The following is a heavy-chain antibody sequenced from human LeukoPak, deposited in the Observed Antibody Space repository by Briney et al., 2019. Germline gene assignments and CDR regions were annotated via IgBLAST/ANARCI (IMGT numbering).Heavy chain of an antibody. V-gene: IGHV4-30-4*08. CDR1: GGSISSGDYY. CDR3: AGVKGVLVAGPFDC. D-gene: IGHD6-19*01. Sequence: SETLTLTCTVSGGSISSGDYYWSWIRQPPGKGLEWIGYIYYSGSTYYNPSLKSRVTISVDTSKNQFSLKLSSVTAADTAVYYCAGVKGVLVAGPFDCWGQGTLVTVSS. J-gene: IGHJ4*02. CDR2: IYYSGST.